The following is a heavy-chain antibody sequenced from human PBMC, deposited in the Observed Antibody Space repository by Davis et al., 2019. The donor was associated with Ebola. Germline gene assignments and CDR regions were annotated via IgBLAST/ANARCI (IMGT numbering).Heavy chain of an antibody. D-gene: IGHD3-3*01. CDR2: ISVYNGNT. J-gene: IGHJ5*02. CDR1: GYTFTSYG. Sequence: AASVKVSCKASGYTFTSYGISWVRQAPGQGLEWMGWISVYNGNTKYAQKLQGRVTMTTDTSTSTAYMELRSLRSDDTAVYYCASYDFWSGYYRFDPWGQGTLVTVSS. CDR3: ASYDFWSGYYRFDP. V-gene: IGHV1-18*01.